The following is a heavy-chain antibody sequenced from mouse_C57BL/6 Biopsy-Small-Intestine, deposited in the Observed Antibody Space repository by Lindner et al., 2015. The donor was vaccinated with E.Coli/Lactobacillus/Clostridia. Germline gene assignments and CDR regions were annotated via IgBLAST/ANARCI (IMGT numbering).Heavy chain of an antibody. CDR3: ARRSGYDRREGTFDY. CDR1: GYSFTSYS. Sequence: SVKVSCKTSGYSFTSYSITWVRQAPGQGLEWMGRISAYNGDTNYAQKVQDRVTMTIDTSTSTGYMELRSLRSDDTAVYYCARRSGYDRREGTFDYWGQGTLVTVSS. D-gene: IGHD1-1*01. V-gene: IGHV1S126*01. J-gene: IGHJ4*01. CDR2: ISAYNGDT.